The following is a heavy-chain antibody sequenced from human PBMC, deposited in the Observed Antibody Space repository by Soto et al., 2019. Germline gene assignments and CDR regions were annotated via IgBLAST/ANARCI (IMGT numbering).Heavy chain of an antibody. D-gene: IGHD2-15*01. V-gene: IGHV3-30*03. CDR2: ISYDGSNK. CDR3: ATKIVAATSDY. J-gene: IGHJ4*02. CDR1: GFTFSIYD. Sequence: PAWSMRLSSAASGFTFSIYDMHWVRQDPGKGLEWVAVISYDGSNKYYADSVKGRFTISRDNSKNTLYLQMNSLRTEDTAEYYCATKIVAATSDYWGQGTLVTVSS.